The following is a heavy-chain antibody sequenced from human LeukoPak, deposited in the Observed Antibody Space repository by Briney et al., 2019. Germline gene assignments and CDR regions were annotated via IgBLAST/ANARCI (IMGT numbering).Heavy chain of an antibody. V-gene: IGHV4-39*01. J-gene: IGHJ5*02. D-gene: IGHD2-2*01. CDR2: ICYDGST. CDR3: ARHGYCSSTSCYWRNWFDP. CDR1: GDSITSSSYF. Sequence: SETLSLTCTVSGDSITSSSYFWGWIRQPPGKGLEWIGNICYDGSTYYNPSLKSRVTISIDTSLNQFSLKLSSVTAADTAVYYCARHGYCSSTSCYWRNWFDPWGQGTLVTVSS.